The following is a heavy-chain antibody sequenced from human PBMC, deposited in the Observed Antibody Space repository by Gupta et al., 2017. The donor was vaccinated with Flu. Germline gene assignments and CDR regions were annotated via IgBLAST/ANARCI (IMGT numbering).Heavy chain of an antibody. CDR3: ARLSRSSGYEIDY. CDR2: IYYSGST. D-gene: IGHD5-12*01. J-gene: IGHJ4*02. CDR1: GGSISSSSYY. V-gene: IGHV4-39*01. Sequence: QLQLQESGPGLVKPSETLSLTCTVSGGSISSSSYYWGWIRQPPGKGLEWIGSIYYSGSTYYNPSLKSRVTISVDTSKNQFSLKLSSVTAADTAVYYCARLSRSSGYEIDYWGQGTLVTVSS.